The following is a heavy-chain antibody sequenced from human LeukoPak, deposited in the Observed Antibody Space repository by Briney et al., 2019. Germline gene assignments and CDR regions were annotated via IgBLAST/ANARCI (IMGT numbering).Heavy chain of an antibody. Sequence: ASVKVSCKASGYTFTGYAMHWVRQAPGQRLEWMGWINAGNGNTKYSQKFQGRVTFTRDTSASTAYMELSSLRSEDTAVYYCARGPHSSGWYHADVWGQGTTVTVSS. J-gene: IGHJ6*02. CDR1: GYTFTGYA. V-gene: IGHV1-3*01. CDR3: ARGPHSSGWYHADV. CDR2: INAGNGNT. D-gene: IGHD6-19*01.